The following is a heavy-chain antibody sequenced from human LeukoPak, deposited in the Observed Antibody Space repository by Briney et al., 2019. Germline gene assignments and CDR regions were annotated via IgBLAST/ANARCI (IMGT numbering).Heavy chain of an antibody. CDR1: GYTFTGYY. CDR3: AKDLATNRFSAYDY. CDR2: INPNSGDT. V-gene: IGHV1-2*02. D-gene: IGHD1-14*01. Sequence: ASVKVSCKASGYTFTGYYMHWVRQAPGQGLEWMGWINPNSGDTNYQGRVTMTRDTSISTAYMELSRLRSDDTAVYYCAKDLATNRFSAYDYWGQGTLVTVSS. J-gene: IGHJ4*02.